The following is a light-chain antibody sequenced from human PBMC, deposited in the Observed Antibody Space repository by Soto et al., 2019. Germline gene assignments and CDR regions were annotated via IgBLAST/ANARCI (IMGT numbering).Light chain of an antibody. V-gene: IGKV1-5*03. J-gene: IGKJ1*01. Sequence: DIKMTQSPSTLSASVGDRVIITCRASQSISSWLAWYQQKPGKAPNLLIYRASNLETGVPSRFSGSGSGTEFTLTISSVQPDDFATYYCQQYNGYPWTFGQGTKVEIK. CDR1: QSISSW. CDR3: QQYNGYPWT. CDR2: RAS.